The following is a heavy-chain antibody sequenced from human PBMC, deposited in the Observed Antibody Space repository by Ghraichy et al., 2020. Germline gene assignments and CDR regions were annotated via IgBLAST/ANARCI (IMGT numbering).Heavy chain of an antibody. CDR1: GFTFSSYP. Sequence: LSLTCAASGFTFSSYPMHWVRQAPGKGLEWVAVISYDGSIKYYADSVKARFTISRDNSKDTLYLQMNSLRAEDTALYYCARKAAIAAAGRWVDYWGQGTLVTVSS. J-gene: IGHJ4*02. D-gene: IGHD6-13*01. CDR2: ISYDGSIK. CDR3: ARKAAIAAAGRWVDY. V-gene: IGHV3-30-3*01.